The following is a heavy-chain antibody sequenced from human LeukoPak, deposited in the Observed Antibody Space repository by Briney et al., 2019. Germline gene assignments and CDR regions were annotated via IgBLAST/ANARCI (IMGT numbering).Heavy chain of an antibody. Sequence: SETLSLTCAVYGGSFSGYYWSWIRQPPGKGLEWIGSVYYSGSTYYNPSLKSRVTISVDTSKNQFSLKLNSVTAADTAVYYCARHPGKRGYFDYWGQGTLVTVSS. CDR2: VYYSGST. J-gene: IGHJ4*02. V-gene: IGHV4-34*01. CDR3: ARHPGKRGYFDY. CDR1: GGSFSGYY.